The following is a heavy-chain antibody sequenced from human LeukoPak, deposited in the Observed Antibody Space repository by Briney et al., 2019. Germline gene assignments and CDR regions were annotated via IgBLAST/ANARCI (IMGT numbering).Heavy chain of an antibody. J-gene: IGHJ6*02. CDR1: GFTFSSYS. CDR2: ISSSISYI. D-gene: IGHD3-10*01. Sequence: GSLRLSCAASGFTFSSYSMNWVRQAPGKGLEWVSSISSSISYIYYADSVKGRFTISRDNAKNSLYLQMNSLRAEDTAVYYCARDYYGSGSYSEYYYYGMDVWGQGTTVTVSS. CDR3: ARDYYGSGSYSEYYYYGMDV. V-gene: IGHV3-21*01.